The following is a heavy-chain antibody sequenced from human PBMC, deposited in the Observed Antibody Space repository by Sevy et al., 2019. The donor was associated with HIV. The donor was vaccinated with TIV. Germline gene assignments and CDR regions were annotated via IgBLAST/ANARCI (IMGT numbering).Heavy chain of an antibody. CDR2: IYHSGST. CDR1: GYSISSGYY. J-gene: IGHJ6*02. D-gene: IGHD4-17*01. V-gene: IGHV4-38-2*02. CDR3: ARDLPRHSTVASYYYYGMDV. Sequence: SETLSLTCAVSGYSISSGYYWGWIRQPPGKGLEWIWSIYHSGSTYYNPSLKSRVTISVDTSKNQFSLKLSSVTAADTAVYYCARDLPRHSTVASYYYYGMDVWGQGTTVTVSS.